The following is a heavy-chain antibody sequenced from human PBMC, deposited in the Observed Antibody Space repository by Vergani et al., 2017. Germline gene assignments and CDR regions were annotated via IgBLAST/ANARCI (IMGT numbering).Heavy chain of an antibody. D-gene: IGHD2-2*01. CDR2: IWYDGSNK. Sequence: QVQLVESGGGVVQPGRSLRLSCAASGFTFSSYGMHWVRQAPGKGLEWVAVIWYDGSNKYYADSVKGRFTISRDNSKNTLNLQMNSLRAEDTAVYYCARDGPDIVVVPAASRYYYYMDVWGKGTTVTVSS. V-gene: IGHV3-33*01. J-gene: IGHJ6*03. CDR3: ARDGPDIVVVPAASRYYYYMDV. CDR1: GFTFSSYG.